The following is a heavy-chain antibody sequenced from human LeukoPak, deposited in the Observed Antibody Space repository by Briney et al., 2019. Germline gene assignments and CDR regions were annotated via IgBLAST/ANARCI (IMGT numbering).Heavy chain of an antibody. CDR2: VYYSGTT. V-gene: IGHV4-39*01. CDR3: ARNYNWNGGIDI. J-gene: IGHJ3*02. CDR1: GGSTISSGFY. D-gene: IGHD1-1*01. Sequence: SETLSLTCTVSGGSTISSGFYCGRVPQPPGKGLEWIGSVYYSGTTYYNPSLTSRVSISVDTSRNQFSLKLSSVTAADTAVYYCARNYNWNGGIDIWGQGTMVTVSS.